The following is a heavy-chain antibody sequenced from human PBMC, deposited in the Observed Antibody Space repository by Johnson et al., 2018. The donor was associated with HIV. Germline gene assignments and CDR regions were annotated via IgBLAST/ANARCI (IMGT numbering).Heavy chain of an antibody. V-gene: IGHV3-30*18. CDR1: GFTFSSYA. Sequence: QVQLVESGGGVVQPGRSLRLSCAASGFTFSSYAMHWVRQAPGKGLEWVAVISYDGSNKYYADSVKGRFTISRDNSKNTLYLQMNSLRAEDTAVYYCAKVGATVITHRGEAFDIWGQGTMVTVSS. CDR3: AKVGATVITHRGEAFDI. CDR2: ISYDGSNK. J-gene: IGHJ3*02. D-gene: IGHD4-23*01.